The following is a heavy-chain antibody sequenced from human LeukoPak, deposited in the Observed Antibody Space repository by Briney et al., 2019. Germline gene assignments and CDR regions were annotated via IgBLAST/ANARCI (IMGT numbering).Heavy chain of an antibody. D-gene: IGHD6-19*01. CDR2: IYGGGNT. CDR1: GFIVSSNY. CDR3: ARRGYKQWLVPDGFDI. V-gene: IGHV3-53*01. Sequence: GGSLRLSCAASGFIVSSNYMTWVRQAPGKGLEWVSIIYGGGNTYYADSVKGRFTISRDNSKNTLYLQMNSLRAENTAVYYCARRGYKQWLVPDGFDIWGQGTMVTVSS. J-gene: IGHJ3*02.